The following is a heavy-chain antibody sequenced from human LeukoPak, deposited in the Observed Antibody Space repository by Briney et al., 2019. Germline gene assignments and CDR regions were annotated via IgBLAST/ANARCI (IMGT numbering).Heavy chain of an antibody. CDR1: GGTFSSYA. Sequence: SVKVSCKASGGTFSSYAISWVRQAPGQGLEWMGGIIPIFGTANYAQKFQGRVTITADESTSTAYMELSSLRSEDTAVYYCARDPRDIVVVPAAMRYNWLDPWGQGTLVTVSS. D-gene: IGHD2-2*01. CDR3: ARDPRDIVVVPAAMRYNWLDP. V-gene: IGHV1-69*01. CDR2: IIPIFGTA. J-gene: IGHJ5*02.